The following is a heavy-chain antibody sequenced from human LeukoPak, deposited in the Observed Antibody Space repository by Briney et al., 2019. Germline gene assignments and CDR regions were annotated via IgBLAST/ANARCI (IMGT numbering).Heavy chain of an antibody. D-gene: IGHD3-22*01. Sequence: SETLSLTCTVSGGSISSSSYYWGWIRQPPGKGLEWIGSIYYSGSTNYNPSLKSRVTISVDTSKNQFSLKLSSVTAADTAVYYCARAVNYYDSSGYYPSAFDIWGQGTMVTVSS. CDR2: IYYSGST. V-gene: IGHV4-39*07. CDR3: ARAVNYYDSSGYYPSAFDI. CDR1: GGSISSSSYY. J-gene: IGHJ3*02.